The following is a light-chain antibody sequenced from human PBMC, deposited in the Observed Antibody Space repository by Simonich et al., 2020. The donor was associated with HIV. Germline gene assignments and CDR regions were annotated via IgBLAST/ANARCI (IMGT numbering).Light chain of an antibody. Sequence: IVMTQSPNSLAVSLGERATINRTSSQSVLYSPNNKNYLAWDQQKPGQPPKLLIYWESTREAGVPDRFRGSGAGEELSLTISSLQAEDVAVYYCQQYYSTPGTFGQGTKLEIK. V-gene: IGKV4-1*01. CDR2: WES. J-gene: IGKJ2*01. CDR3: QQYYSTPGT. CDR1: QSVLYSPNNKNY.